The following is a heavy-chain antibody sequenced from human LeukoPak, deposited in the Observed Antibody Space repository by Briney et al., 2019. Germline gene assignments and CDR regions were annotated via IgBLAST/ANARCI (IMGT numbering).Heavy chain of an antibody. V-gene: IGHV4-39*07. CDR3: SRGPPSIFESDY. Sequence: SETLSLTCTVSGASISSSSYYWGWIRQPPGKGLEWIGSIYYSGSTYYNPSLESRVTISIDTSGNQFSLKVRSVTAADTAVYFCSRGPPSIFESDYWGQGFLVTVSS. D-gene: IGHD3-9*01. CDR1: GASISSSSYY. J-gene: IGHJ4*02. CDR2: IYYSGST.